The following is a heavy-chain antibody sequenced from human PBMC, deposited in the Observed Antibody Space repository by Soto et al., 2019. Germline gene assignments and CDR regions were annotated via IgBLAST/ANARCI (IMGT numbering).Heavy chain of an antibody. V-gene: IGHV3-21*06. CDR2: ISSTTNYI. J-gene: IGHJ4*02. CDR1: GFTFTRYS. Sequence: VGSLRLSCAASGFTFTRYSMSWVRQAPGKGLEWVSSISSTTNYIYYGDSMKGRFTISRDNAKNSLYLEMNSLRAEDTAVYYCARESEDLTSNFDYWGQGTLVTVSS. CDR3: ARESEDLTSNFDY.